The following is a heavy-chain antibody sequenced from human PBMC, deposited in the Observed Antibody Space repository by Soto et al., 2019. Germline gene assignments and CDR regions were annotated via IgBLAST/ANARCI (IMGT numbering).Heavy chain of an antibody. V-gene: IGHV3-74*01. D-gene: IGHD3-22*01. CDR3: ARGDGDYYDGNGYLGRH. CDR1: GFTFSRYW. J-gene: IGHJ4*02. Sequence: EVQLVESGGGLVQPGGSLTLSCAASGFTFSRYWMHWVRQAPGKGLVWVARIKSDGSGTIYADSVKGRLTISRDNARNTLYLQMDSLRAEDTAVYFCARGDGDYYDGNGYLGRHWGQGTLVTVSS. CDR2: IKSDGSGT.